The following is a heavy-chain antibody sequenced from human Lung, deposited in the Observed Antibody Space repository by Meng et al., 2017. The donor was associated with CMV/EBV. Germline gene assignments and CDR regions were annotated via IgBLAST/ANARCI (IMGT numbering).Heavy chain of an antibody. V-gene: IGHV7-4-1*02. D-gene: IGHD2-15*01. CDR3: ARLYCSGGSCYTIDY. J-gene: IGHJ4*02. CDR1: GYTFNSYA. CDR2: INTNTGNP. Sequence: QVALVQSGSWLKKPGASVKVSCKASGYTFNSYAMNWVRQAPGQGLEWMGWINTNTGNPTYAQGFTGRFVFSLDTSVSTAYLQISSLKAADTAVYYCARLYCSGGSCYTIDYWGQGTLVTVFS.